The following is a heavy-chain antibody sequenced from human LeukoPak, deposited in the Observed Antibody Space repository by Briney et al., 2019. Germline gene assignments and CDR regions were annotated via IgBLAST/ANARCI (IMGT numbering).Heavy chain of an antibody. CDR2: ISSSGSTI. D-gene: IGHD4-17*01. CDR1: GFTFSSYE. Sequence: QPGGSLRLSCAASGFTFSSYEMNWVRQAPGKGLEWVSYISSSGSTIYYADSVKGRFTISRDNSQNTLYLQMNSLRPEDTAVYYCAKGGASVTRYVDYWGQGTLVTVSS. J-gene: IGHJ4*02. V-gene: IGHV3-48*03. CDR3: AKGGASVTRYVDY.